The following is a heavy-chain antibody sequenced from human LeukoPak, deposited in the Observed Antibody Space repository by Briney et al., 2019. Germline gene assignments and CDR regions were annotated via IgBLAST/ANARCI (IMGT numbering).Heavy chain of an antibody. CDR1: GGSISSSSYY. Sequence: SETLSPTCTVSGGSISSSSYYWGWIRQPPGKGLEWIGSIYYSGSTYYNPSLKSRVTISVDTSKNQFSLKLSSVTAADTAVYYCARGLTVTYFDYWGQGTLVTVSS. D-gene: IGHD2-21*02. J-gene: IGHJ4*02. CDR2: IYYSGST. CDR3: ARGLTVTYFDY. V-gene: IGHV4-39*07.